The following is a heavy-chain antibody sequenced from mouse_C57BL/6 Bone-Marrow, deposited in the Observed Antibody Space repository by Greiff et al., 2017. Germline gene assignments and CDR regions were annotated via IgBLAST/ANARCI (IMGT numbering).Heavy chain of an antibody. CDR3: ARGGITTVDY. V-gene: IGHV1-50*01. J-gene: IGHJ2*01. Sequence: QVQLQQSGAELVKPGASVKLSCKASGYTFTSYWMQWVKQRPGQGLEWIGEIDPSDSYTNYNQKFKGKATLTVDTSSSTAYMQLSSLTSEDSAVYYCARGGITTVDYWGQGTTLTVSS. CDR2: IDPSDSYT. D-gene: IGHD1-1*01. CDR1: GYTFTSYW.